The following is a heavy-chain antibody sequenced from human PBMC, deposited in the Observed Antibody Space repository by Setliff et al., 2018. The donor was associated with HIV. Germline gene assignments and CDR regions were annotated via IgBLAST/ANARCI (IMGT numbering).Heavy chain of an antibody. CDR2: IDHGGRT. V-gene: IGHV4-34*01. CDR3: ARCSGRFGAVTWFDP. D-gene: IGHD3-10*02. Sequence: PSETLSLTCAVYGGSFSDDYWSWIRQPPGRGMEWIGDIDHGGRTNYNPSLKSRVTMAVDASKSQISLNLTFVTAADTAVYYCARCSGRFGAVTWFDPWGHGMLVTV. J-gene: IGHJ5*02. CDR1: GGSFSDDY.